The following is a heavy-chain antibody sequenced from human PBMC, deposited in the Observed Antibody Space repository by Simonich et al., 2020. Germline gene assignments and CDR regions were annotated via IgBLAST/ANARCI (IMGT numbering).Heavy chain of an antibody. Sequence: QVQLVQSGAEVKKPGASVKVSCKASGYTFTGYYMHWGRQAPGQGLEWRGEINPDSGGTNAAHKFKGRVTMTRDTSISTAYMELSRLRSDDTAVYYCARDRAARYYYYYYMDVWGKGTTVTVSS. V-gene: IGHV1-2*07. CDR3: ARDRAARYYYYYYMDV. D-gene: IGHD6-6*01. J-gene: IGHJ6*03. CDR2: INPDSGGT. CDR1: GYTFTGYY.